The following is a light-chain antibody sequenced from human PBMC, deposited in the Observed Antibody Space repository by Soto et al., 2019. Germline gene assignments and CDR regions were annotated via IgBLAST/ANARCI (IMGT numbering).Light chain of an antibody. CDR3: QQYGTSEII. V-gene: IGKV3-20*01. J-gene: IGKJ5*01. CDR1: QSLTNSF. CDR2: DTS. Sequence: EFVLTQSPGTLSLSPGERSTLSFMASQSLTNSFIAWYQQRPGQAPRLLIYDTSSRASGIPDRFSGSGSGTDFTLTISRLETEDFAVFYCQQYGTSEIIFGQGTRLE.